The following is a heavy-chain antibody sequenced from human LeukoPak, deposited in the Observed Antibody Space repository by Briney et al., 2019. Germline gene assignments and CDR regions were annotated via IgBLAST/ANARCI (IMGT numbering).Heavy chain of an antibody. V-gene: IGHV4-59*08. Sequence: SETLSLTCTVSGGSISSYYWSWIRQPPGKGLEWIGYIYYSGSTNYNPSLKSRVTISVDTSKNQFSLKLSSVTAADTAVYYCARHRITIFEAPPPPHFDYWGQGTLVTVSS. J-gene: IGHJ4*02. CDR2: IYYSGST. CDR3: ARHRITIFEAPPPPHFDY. D-gene: IGHD3-3*01. CDR1: GGSISSYY.